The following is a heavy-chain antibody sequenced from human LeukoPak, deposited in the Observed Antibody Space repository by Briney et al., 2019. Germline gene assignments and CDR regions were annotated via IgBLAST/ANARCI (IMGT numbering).Heavy chain of an antibody. CDR3: TSSSFKYYYYMDV. V-gene: IGHV3-74*01. J-gene: IGHJ6*03. Sequence: GGSLRLSCAASGFTFSSYWMHWVRQAPGKGLVWVSRINSDGSSTSYADSVKGRFTISRDNAKNTLYLQMNSLRAEDTAVYYCTSSSFKYYYYMDVWGKGTTVTVSS. CDR2: INSDGSST. D-gene: IGHD6-6*01. CDR1: GFTFSSYW.